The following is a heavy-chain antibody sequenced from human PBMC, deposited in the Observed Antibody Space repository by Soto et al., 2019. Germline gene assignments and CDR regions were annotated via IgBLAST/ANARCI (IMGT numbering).Heavy chain of an antibody. J-gene: IGHJ4*02. V-gene: IGHV4-30-4*01. Sequence: SETLSLTCTVSGGSISSGDYYWSWIRQPPGKGLEWIGYIYYSGSTYYNPSLKSRVTISVDTSKNQFSLKLSSVTAADTAVYYCARDSGSWYYFDYWGQGTLVTVSS. CDR1: GGSISSGDYY. CDR2: IYYSGST. D-gene: IGHD6-13*01. CDR3: ARDSGSWYYFDY.